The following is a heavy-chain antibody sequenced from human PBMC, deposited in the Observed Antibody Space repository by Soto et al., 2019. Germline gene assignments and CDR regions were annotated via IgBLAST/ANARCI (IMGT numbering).Heavy chain of an antibody. D-gene: IGHD2-15*01. CDR1: GFSFSNAW. CDR3: TTGSVEGV. CDR2: IKRKIDGEAT. J-gene: IGHJ6*02. V-gene: IGHV3-15*07. Sequence: EVQLVESGGGLVKPGGSLRLSCAASGFSFSNAWMNWVRQAPGKGLEWVVRIKRKIDGEATDYAGPVKGRFTVFSDDSKSALYLQMNSLKGDDTAVYYCTTGSVEGVWGQGTTVTVS.